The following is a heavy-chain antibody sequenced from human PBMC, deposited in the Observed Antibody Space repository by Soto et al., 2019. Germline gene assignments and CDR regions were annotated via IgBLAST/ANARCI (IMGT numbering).Heavy chain of an antibody. CDR3: VRGRVMITFGVVIVIDY. D-gene: IGHD3-16*02. V-gene: IGHV1-8*01. CDR1: GYTFTSYD. CDR2: INPNTGYT. J-gene: IGHJ4*02. Sequence: QVQLVQSGAAMKKPGASVKVSGKASGYTFTSYDINWVRQAAGQGLEWMGWINPNTGYTDYAQKFQDRVTMTGNTSITTAYMELSGLRSEDTAVYYCVRGRVMITFGVVIVIDYWGQGSPVTVSS.